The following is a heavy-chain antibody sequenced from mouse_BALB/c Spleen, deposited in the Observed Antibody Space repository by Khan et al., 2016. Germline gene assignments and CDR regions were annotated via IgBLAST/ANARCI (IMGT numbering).Heavy chain of an antibody. CDR3: ASPIYYDYDVGAVDF. J-gene: IGHJ4*01. Sequence: QVQLQQSGADLMKPGASVRISCKATGYTFSNYWIEWVKQRPGHGLEWIGEILPGNDDTNYNEKFKGKATFTADISSNNAYMQLSSLTSEDSSVYYCASPIYYDYDVGAVDFWGQGTSVTVSS. V-gene: IGHV1-9*01. CDR2: ILPGNDDT. D-gene: IGHD2-4*01. CDR1: GYTFSNYW.